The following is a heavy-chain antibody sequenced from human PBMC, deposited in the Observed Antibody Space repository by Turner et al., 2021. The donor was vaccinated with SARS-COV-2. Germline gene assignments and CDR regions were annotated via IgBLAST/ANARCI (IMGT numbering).Heavy chain of an antibody. CDR3: TRELGYCSDGSCRFEYDY. V-gene: IGHV4-59*01. J-gene: IGHJ4*02. CDR1: AASLSGSY. D-gene: IGHD2-15*01. CDR2: IHFSGTT. Sequence: QGHLRESRPGLVKPGATLPLTCTSPAASLSGSYWGWFRQPPGKGVEWIGYIHFSGTTNYTPSLRSRVTISIDTSKSLVSLHLRSVTAEDTAVYYCTRELGYCSDGSCRFEYDYWGQGTLVTVSS.